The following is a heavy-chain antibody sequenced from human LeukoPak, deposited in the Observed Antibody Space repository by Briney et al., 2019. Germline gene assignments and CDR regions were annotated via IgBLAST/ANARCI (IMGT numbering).Heavy chain of an antibody. CDR3: AKFSPGSPDAIALDAFDV. J-gene: IGHJ3*01. Sequence: GGSLRLSCAATGFTFSSFAMSWVRQAPGKGLEWVSGISGNGGSTHYAGSVKGRFTISRDNSKNTLFLQMKSLRADDTALYYCAKFSPGSPDAIALDAFDVWRQGTMVTVSS. CDR1: GFTFSSFA. D-gene: IGHD2-2*02. CDR2: ISGNGGST. V-gene: IGHV3-23*01.